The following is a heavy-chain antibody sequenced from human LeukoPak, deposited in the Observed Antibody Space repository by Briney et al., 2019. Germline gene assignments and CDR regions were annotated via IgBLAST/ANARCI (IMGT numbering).Heavy chain of an antibody. J-gene: IGHJ4*02. CDR1: GFTFGDCA. D-gene: IGHD3-10*01. CDR3: TSYYYDSGRTFDY. CDR2: IRTKAYGGTT. V-gene: IGHV3-49*04. Sequence: GGSLRLSCTASGFTFGDCAMSWVRQASGKGLEWVGFIRTKAYGGTTQYAASVKGRFTISRDDSKSIAYLQMNSLKTEDTAVYYCTSYYYDSGRTFDYWGQGTLVTVSS.